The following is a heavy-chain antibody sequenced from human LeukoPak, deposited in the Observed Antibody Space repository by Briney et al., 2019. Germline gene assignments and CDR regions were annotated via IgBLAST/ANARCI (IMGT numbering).Heavy chain of an antibody. Sequence: VKVSCKVSGYTLTELSMHWVRQAPGKGLEWMGGFDPEDGETIYAQKFQGRVTMTEDTSTDTAYMELSSLRSEDTAVYYCATRSIAVAGTYYFDYWGQGTLVTVSS. D-gene: IGHD6-19*01. V-gene: IGHV1-24*01. J-gene: IGHJ4*02. CDR1: GYTLTELS. CDR2: FDPEDGET. CDR3: ATRSIAVAGTYYFDY.